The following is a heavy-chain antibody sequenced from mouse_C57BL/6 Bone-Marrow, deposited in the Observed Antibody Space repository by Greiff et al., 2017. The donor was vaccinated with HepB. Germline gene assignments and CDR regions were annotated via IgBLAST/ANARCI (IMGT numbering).Heavy chain of an antibody. V-gene: IGHV1-81*01. CDR2: IYPRSGNT. Sequence: QVQLQQSGAELARPGASVKLSCKASGYTFTSYGISWVKQRTGQGLEWIGEIYPRSGNTYYNEKFKGKATLTADKSSSTAYMELRSLTSEDSAVYVCARRAYDGYHWYFDVWGTGTTVTVSS. CDR1: GYTFTSYG. CDR3: ARRAYDGYHWYFDV. J-gene: IGHJ1*03. D-gene: IGHD2-3*01.